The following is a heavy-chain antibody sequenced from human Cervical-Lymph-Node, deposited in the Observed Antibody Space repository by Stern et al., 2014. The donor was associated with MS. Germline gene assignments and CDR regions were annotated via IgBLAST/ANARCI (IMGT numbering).Heavy chain of an antibody. CDR2: IGLAYDIT. J-gene: IGHJ4*02. V-gene: IGHV3-23*04. CDR1: GFTFSNYA. Sequence: EVKLVESGGTLVQPGGSLRLSCAASGFTFSNYAMAWFRQAPGKGLEWVSIIGLAYDITYHAESVEGRFTLSRDNSNSKVYLQMNSLRAEDTSVYYCARAEGYCVSGTCYRYFDSCGQGTLVTVSS. CDR3: ARAEGYCVSGTCYRYFDS. D-gene: IGHD2-15*01.